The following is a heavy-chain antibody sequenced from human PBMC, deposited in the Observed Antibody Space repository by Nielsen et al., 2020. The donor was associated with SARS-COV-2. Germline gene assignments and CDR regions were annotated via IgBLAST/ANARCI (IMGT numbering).Heavy chain of an antibody. CDR2: ISGSGGST. CDR3: ARDWTPLRYFDWRPDYYYGMDV. J-gene: IGHJ6*02. Sequence: VRQAPGKGLEWVSAISGSGGSTYYADSVKGRFTISRDNSKNTLYLQMSSLRAEDTAVYYCARDWTPLRYFDWRPDYYYGMDVWGQGTTVTVSS. D-gene: IGHD3-9*01. V-gene: IGHV3-23*01.